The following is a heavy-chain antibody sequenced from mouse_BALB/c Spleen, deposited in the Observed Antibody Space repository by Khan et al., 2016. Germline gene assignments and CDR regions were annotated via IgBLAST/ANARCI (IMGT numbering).Heavy chain of an antibody. V-gene: IGHV9-3*02. CDR1: GYTFTNYG. CDR2: INTNTGEP. CDR3: ARYYGGYFDV. Sequence: QIQLVQSGPELKKPGETVKISCKASGYTFTNYGMNWVKQASGKGLKWMGWINTNTGEPTYAEEFKGRFAFSLETSASTAYLQINNLKNEDTATXFWARYYGGYFDVWGAGTTVTVSS. J-gene: IGHJ1*01. D-gene: IGHD1-1*01.